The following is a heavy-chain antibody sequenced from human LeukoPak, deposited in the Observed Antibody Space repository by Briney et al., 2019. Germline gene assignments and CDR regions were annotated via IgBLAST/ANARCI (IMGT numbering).Heavy chain of an antibody. CDR2: ISGSGGTI. V-gene: IGHV3-48*01. Sequence: GGSLRLSCAASGFTFIGYDMNWVRLAPGKGLEWVSYISGSGGTIYYADSVKGRFTISRDNAKNSLYLQMNSLRAEDTAVYYCARAITIFGVVTSWYFDYWGQGTLVTVSS. CDR1: GFTFIGYD. D-gene: IGHD3-3*01. J-gene: IGHJ4*02. CDR3: ARAITIFGVVTSWYFDY.